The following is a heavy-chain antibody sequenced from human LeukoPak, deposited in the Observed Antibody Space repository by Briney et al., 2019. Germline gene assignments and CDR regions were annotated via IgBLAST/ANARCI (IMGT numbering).Heavy chain of an antibody. V-gene: IGHV4-39*01. Sequence: SETLSLTCTVSGVSISSSNSYWGWIRQPPGKGLEWIGSIYYSWNTYYNASLKSQVSISIDTSKNQFSLRLTSVTAADTAVYYCARQTGSGLFILPGGQGTLVTVSS. CDR1: GVSISSSNSY. CDR3: ARQTGSGLFILP. CDR2: IYYSWNT. D-gene: IGHD3/OR15-3a*01. J-gene: IGHJ4*02.